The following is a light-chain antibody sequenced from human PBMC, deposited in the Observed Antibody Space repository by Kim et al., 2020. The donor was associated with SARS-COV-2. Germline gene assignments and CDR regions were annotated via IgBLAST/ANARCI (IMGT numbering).Light chain of an antibody. CDR1: QSVTSSS. CDR2: GAS. V-gene: IGKV3-20*01. J-gene: IGKJ4*01. Sequence: EIVLTQSPGTLSLSPGERATLSCRASQSVTSSSFAWYQQKPGQAPRLLIYGASSRATDIPDRFSGSGSGTDFTLTISGLEPEDCAVYYCQQYDKSLTFGGGTKVDIK. CDR3: QQYDKSLT.